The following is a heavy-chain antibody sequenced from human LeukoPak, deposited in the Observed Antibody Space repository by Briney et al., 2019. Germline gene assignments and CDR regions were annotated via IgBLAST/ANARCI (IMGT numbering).Heavy chain of an antibody. V-gene: IGHV5-51*01. J-gene: IGHJ3*02. CDR3: TRSPRDGYHDAFDI. Sequence: GESLKISCKGSGYSFTNYWIGWVRQMPGKGLEWMGIIYAGDSDTRYSPSFQGQVTISADKSITTAYLQWGSLKASDTAMYYCTRSPRDGYHDAFDIWGQGTMVTVFS. CDR1: GYSFTNYW. D-gene: IGHD5-24*01. CDR2: IYAGDSDT.